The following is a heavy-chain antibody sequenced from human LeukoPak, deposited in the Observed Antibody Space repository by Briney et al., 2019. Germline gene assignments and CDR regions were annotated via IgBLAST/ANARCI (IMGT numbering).Heavy chain of an antibody. J-gene: IGHJ4*02. CDR2: IYHRGST. CDR1: GGSISSYY. V-gene: IGHV4-59*01. D-gene: IGHD3-22*01. CDR3: ARVGSGYTFDY. Sequence: SETLSLTRTVSGGSISSYYWSWIRQPPGQGLEWIGYIYHRGSTNYNPSLKSRVTISVDTSKNQFYLKLSSVTAADTAVYYCARVGSGYTFDYWGQGTLVTASS.